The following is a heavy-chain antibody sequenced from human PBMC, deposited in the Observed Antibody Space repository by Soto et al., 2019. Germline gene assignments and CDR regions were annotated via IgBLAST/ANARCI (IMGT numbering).Heavy chain of an antibody. CDR1: DGYINDYY. Sequence: SETLSLTCTVSDGYINDYYWGWIRQPAGKGLEWIGRIYTSGSTDYNPSLKSRVTISIDTSKNQFYLKVTSMTAADTAVYYCARERREEIHDGYDLDCWGQGTLVNVSS. CDR3: ARERREEIHDGYDLDC. V-gene: IGHV4-4*07. D-gene: IGHD5-12*01. J-gene: IGHJ4*02. CDR2: IYTSGST.